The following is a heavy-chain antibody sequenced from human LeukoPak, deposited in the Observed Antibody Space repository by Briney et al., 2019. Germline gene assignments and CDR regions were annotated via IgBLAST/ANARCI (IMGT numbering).Heavy chain of an antibody. CDR3: AKRAYDSSAYYHWWYFDL. V-gene: IGHV3-48*01. Sequence: GGSLRLSCAASGFTFSSYSMNWVRQAPGKGLEWVSYISSSSSTIYYADSVKGRFTISRDNAKNSLYLQMNSLRAEDTAVYYCAKRAYDSSAYYHWWYFDLWGRGTLVTVSS. D-gene: IGHD3-22*01. CDR1: GFTFSSYS. CDR2: ISSSSSTI. J-gene: IGHJ2*01.